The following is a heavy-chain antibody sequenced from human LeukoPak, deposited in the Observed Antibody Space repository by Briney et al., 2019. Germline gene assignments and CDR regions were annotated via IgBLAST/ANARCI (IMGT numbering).Heavy chain of an antibody. V-gene: IGHV1-2*02. CDR3: ARERTLTSCYDY. J-gene: IGHJ4*02. Sequence: SVNVSCKASGYTFTGYYMHWVRQAPGRGLEWMGWINPNSGGTNNAQKFQGRVTMTRDTSISTAYMELSRLRSDDTAVYYCARERTLTSCYDYWGQGTLVTVSS. CDR1: GYTFTGYY. CDR2: INPNSGGT. D-gene: IGHD2-15*01.